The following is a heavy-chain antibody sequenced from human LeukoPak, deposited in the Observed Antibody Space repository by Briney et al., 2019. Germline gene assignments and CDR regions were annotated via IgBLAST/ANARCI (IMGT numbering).Heavy chain of an antibody. D-gene: IGHD1-1*01. CDR1: GVTFSSYA. J-gene: IGHJ4*02. V-gene: IGHV3-23*01. CDR3: GKKGAASNGDY. Sequence: GGSLRLSCAASGVTFSSYAPSWVRQAPGKGVEGVSAISGSGGSTYYADSVKGRFTISRDNSKNTLYLQMNSLRAEDTAVYYCGKKGAASNGDYWGQGTLVTVSS. CDR2: ISGSGGST.